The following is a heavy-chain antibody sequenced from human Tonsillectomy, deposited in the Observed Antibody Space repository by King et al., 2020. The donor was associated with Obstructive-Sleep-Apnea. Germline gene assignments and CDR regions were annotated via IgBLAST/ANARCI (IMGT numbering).Heavy chain of an antibody. J-gene: IGHJ6*02. CDR3: AIDRNTMVRGVIEGGMDV. D-gene: IGHD3-10*01. Sequence: VQLVESGPGLVKPSETLSLTCTVSGGSISSYYWSWIRQPPGKGLEWIGYIYYSGSTNYNPSLKRRVTISVDTSKNQFSLKLGSVTAADTAVYYCAIDRNTMVRGVIEGGMDVWGQGTTVTVSS. V-gene: IGHV4-59*01. CDR1: GGSISSYY. CDR2: IYYSGST.